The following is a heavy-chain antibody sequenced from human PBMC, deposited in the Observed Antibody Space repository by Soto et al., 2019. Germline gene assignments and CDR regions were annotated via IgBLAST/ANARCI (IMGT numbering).Heavy chain of an antibody. Sequence: ASVKGSCKVSGYSLTELSMHWVRQAPGKGLEWMGGFDPEDGETIYAQKFQGRVTMTEDTSTDTAYMELSSLRSEDTAVYYCATAFGGGSYFNFDYWGQGTLVTVSS. CDR2: FDPEDGET. CDR3: ATAFGGGSYFNFDY. CDR1: GYSLTELS. J-gene: IGHJ4*02. V-gene: IGHV1-24*01. D-gene: IGHD1-26*01.